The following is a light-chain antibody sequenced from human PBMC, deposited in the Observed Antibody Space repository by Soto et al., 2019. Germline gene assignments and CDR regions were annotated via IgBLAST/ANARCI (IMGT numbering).Light chain of an antibody. J-gene: IGKJ5*01. CDR2: EAS. CDR1: ENINNY. V-gene: IGKV3-11*01. Sequence: EILLAPFSATVTVSPGENSTLSFRASENINNYLAWYQQRPGQAPRLLIYEASSRATGVPARFIGSGSGTDFTLTISSLEPEDFAIYYCQKRGNWPQFGQGTRLEI. CDR3: QKRGNWPQ.